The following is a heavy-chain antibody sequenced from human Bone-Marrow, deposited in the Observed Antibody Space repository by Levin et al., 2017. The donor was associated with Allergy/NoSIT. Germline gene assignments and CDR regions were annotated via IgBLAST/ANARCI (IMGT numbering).Heavy chain of an antibody. D-gene: IGHD2/OR15-2a*01. J-gene: IGHJ4*02. CDR1: GFTFDDYT. CDR3: SADCTPSHDYFAY. CDR2: ISWDGGST. V-gene: IGHV3-43*01. Sequence: GGSLRLSCAASGFTFDDYTMQWVRQAPGKGLEWVSLISWDGGSTSYGDSVQGRFTISRDNSKNSLYLQMDSLRTEDTALYYCSADCTPSHDYFAYWGQGTLVTVSS.